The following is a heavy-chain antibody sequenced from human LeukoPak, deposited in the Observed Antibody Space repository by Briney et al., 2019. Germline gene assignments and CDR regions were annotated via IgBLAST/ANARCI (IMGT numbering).Heavy chain of an antibody. J-gene: IGHJ6*03. D-gene: IGHD3-16*01. CDR2: ISAYNGNT. CDR3: PRWTGLGMYYYYVDV. Sequence: ASVKVSCKASGYTFTSYYMHWVRQAPGQGLEWMGWISAYNGNTNYAQKLQGRVTMTTDTSTSTAYMELRSLRSDDTAVYDCPRWTGLGMYYYYVDVCGKRDAVTVSS. V-gene: IGHV1-18*04. CDR1: GYTFTSYY.